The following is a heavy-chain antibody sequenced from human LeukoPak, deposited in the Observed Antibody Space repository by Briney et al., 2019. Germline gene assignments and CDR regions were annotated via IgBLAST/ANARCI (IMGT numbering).Heavy chain of an antibody. CDR3: ARHSRAWWDRGAVDY. Sequence: SETLSLTCTVSGGSISSSSYYWGWLRQPPGKGLEWIGSIYYSGSTYYNPSLKSRVTISVDTSKNQFSLKLSSVTAADTAVYYCARHSRAWWDRGAVDYWGQGTLVTVSS. J-gene: IGHJ4*02. V-gene: IGHV4-39*01. CDR1: GGSISSSSYY. CDR2: IYYSGST. D-gene: IGHD2-15*01.